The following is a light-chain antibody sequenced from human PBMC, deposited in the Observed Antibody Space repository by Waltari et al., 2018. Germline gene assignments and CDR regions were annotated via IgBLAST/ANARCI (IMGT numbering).Light chain of an antibody. Sequence: QSALTQPASVSGSPGQSITISCSGIGSGVGASDYFSWYQLHPGKAPQVIIYDVTNRPAGVSHRFSASKSANTASLTISGLQPEDEGDYYCSSQALDGVVLFGGGTKLTVL. V-gene: IGLV2-14*03. CDR3: SSQALDGVVL. CDR2: DVT. CDR1: GSGVGASDY. J-gene: IGLJ2*01.